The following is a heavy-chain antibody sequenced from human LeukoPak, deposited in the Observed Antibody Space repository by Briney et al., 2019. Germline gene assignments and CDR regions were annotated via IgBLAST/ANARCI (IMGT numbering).Heavy chain of an antibody. J-gene: IGHJ4*02. CDR1: GFTFSSYG. V-gene: IGHV3-30*02. D-gene: IGHD6-13*01. Sequence: GGSLRLSCAASGFTFSSYGMHWVRQAPGKGLEWVAFIRYDGSNKYYADSVKGRFTISRDNSKNTLYLQMNSLRAEDTAVYYCAKDTSRGAAAGFWGQGALVTVSS. CDR3: AKDTSRGAAAGF. CDR2: IRYDGSNK.